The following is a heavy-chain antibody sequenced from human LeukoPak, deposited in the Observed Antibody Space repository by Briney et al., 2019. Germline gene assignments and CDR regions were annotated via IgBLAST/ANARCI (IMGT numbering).Heavy chain of an antibody. D-gene: IGHD3-10*01. J-gene: IGHJ5*02. V-gene: IGHV4-4*02. Sequence: SGTLSLTCAVSRGSISSNNWWSSVRQPPGKRLEWIAEIYHSGSNNYNPSLKSRVTISVDKSKNQFSLKLSSVTAADTAMYYCARDSYYFGSGSDNTPYNWFDPWGQGTLVTVSS. CDR2: IYHSGSN. CDR3: ARDSYYFGSGSDNTPYNWFDP. CDR1: RGSISSNNW.